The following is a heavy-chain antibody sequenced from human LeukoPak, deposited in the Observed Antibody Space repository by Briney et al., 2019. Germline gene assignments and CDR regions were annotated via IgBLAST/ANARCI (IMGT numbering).Heavy chain of an antibody. CDR2: IQNDGSNE. Sequence: GGSLRLSCAASGFTFSSYGMHWVRQAPGKGLEWVAYIQNDGSNEQYADSVKGRFSISRDSSKNILYLQMNSLRAEDTAVYYCARDGDYSQVRVDSSFGYMDVWGKGTTVTVSS. CDR3: ARDGDYSQVRVDSSFGYMDV. CDR1: GFTFSSYG. D-gene: IGHD3-22*01. J-gene: IGHJ6*03. V-gene: IGHV3-30*02.